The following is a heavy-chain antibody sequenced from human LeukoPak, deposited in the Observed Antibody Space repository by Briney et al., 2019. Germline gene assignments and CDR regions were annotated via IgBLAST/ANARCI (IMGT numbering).Heavy chain of an antibody. Sequence: PGGSLRLSCAASVFTFSTYNMNWVRQAPGKGLEWVSSITSSSRYTFYADSVKGRFTISRDNAKNSLYLQMNSLGAEDTAVYYCAKAPRSFERLTDYYYYYMDVWGKGTTVTVSS. CDR3: AKAPRSFERLTDYYYYYMDV. J-gene: IGHJ6*03. CDR2: ITSSSRYT. V-gene: IGHV3-21*04. D-gene: IGHD3-9*01. CDR1: VFTFSTYN.